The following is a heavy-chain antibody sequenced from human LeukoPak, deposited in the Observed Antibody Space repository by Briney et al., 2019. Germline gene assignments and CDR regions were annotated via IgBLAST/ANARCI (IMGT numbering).Heavy chain of an antibody. CDR2: IKQDGSEK. J-gene: IGHJ4*02. CDR3: ARENVDTAMAFDY. CDR1: GFTFTSYW. D-gene: IGHD5-18*01. Sequence: PGGSLRLSCAASGFTFTSYWMTWVRQAPGKGLEWVANIKQDGSEKYYMDSVKGRFTISRDNAKNSLYLQMNSLRAEDTALYYCARENVDTAMAFDYWGQGAMVTVSS. V-gene: IGHV3-7*01.